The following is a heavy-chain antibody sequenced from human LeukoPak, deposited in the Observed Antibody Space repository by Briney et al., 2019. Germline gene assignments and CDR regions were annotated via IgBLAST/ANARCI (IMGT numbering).Heavy chain of an antibody. J-gene: IGHJ6*02. V-gene: IGHV4-59*01. CDR3: ARDSSGWYSGGYYYYGMDV. CDR1: GGSISSYY. D-gene: IGHD6-19*01. Sequence: SETLSLTCTVSGGSISSYYWSWIRQPPGKGLEWIGYIYYSGSTNYNPSLKSRVTISVDTSKNQFSLKLSSVTAADTAVYYCARDSSGWYSGGYYYYGMDVWGQGTTVTVPS. CDR2: IYYSGST.